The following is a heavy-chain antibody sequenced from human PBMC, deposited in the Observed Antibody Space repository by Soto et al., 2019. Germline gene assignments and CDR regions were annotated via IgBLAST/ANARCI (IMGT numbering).Heavy chain of an antibody. V-gene: IGHV5-10-1*01. CDR1: VYSFTSYW. Sequence: AESLKISSKGSVYSFTSYWITWVRQMPGKGLEWMGRIDPSDSYTNYSPSFQGHVTISADKSISTAYLQWSSLKASDTAMYYCASSQQLRDYYYGMDVWGQGTTVTVCS. CDR2: IDPSDSYT. CDR3: ASSQQLRDYYYGMDV. J-gene: IGHJ6*02. D-gene: IGHD6-13*01.